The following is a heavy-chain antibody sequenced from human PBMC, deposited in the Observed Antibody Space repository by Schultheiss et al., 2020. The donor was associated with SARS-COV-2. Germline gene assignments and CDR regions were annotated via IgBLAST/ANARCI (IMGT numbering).Heavy chain of an antibody. CDR1: GFTFSNYA. Sequence: GGSLRLSCAASGFTFSNYALTWVRQAPGKGLEWVSYISSSGSTIYYADSVKGRFTISRDNSKNTLYLQMNSLRAEDTAVYYCARSYGGGYYYGMDVWGQGTTVTVSS. J-gene: IGHJ6*02. V-gene: IGHV3-48*01. CDR2: ISSSGSTI. CDR3: ARSYGGGYYYGMDV. D-gene: IGHD4-17*01.